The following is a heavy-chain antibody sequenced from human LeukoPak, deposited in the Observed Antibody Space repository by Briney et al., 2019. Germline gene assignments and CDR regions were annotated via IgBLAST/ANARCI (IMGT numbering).Heavy chain of an antibody. CDR1: GYSISSGYY. CDR3: ARVGYDYVWT. J-gene: IGHJ5*02. V-gene: IGHV4-38-2*02. D-gene: IGHD3-16*01. Sequence: SGTLSLTCTVSGYSISSGYYWGWIRQPPGKGLQWIGSIYHSGSTYYHPSLKSRLTISIDTSKNQFSLNLTSVTAADTAVYYCARVGYDYVWTWGQGTLVTDSS. CDR2: IYHSGST.